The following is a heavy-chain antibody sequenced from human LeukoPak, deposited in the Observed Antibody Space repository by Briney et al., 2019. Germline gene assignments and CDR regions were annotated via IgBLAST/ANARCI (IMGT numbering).Heavy chain of an antibody. CDR3: ARAGFELYFDY. V-gene: IGHV3-53*01. J-gene: IGHJ4*02. CDR1: GFTVSSNY. D-gene: IGHD1-26*01. CDR2: IYSGGST. Sequence: GGSLRLSCAASGFTVSSNYMSWVRQAPGKGLEWVSVIYSGGSTYYADSVKGRFTISRDNPKNTLYLQMNSLRAEDTAVYYCARAGFELYFDYWGQGTLVTVSS.